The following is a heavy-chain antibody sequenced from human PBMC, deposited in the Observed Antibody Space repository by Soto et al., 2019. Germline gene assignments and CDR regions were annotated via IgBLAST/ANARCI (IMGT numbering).Heavy chain of an antibody. CDR3: ARQRIITMVRGVTLYYYYYGMDV. CDR1: GGSFSGYY. V-gene: IGHV4-34*01. J-gene: IGHJ6*02. Sequence: PSETLSLTCAVYGGSFSGYYWSWIRQPPGKGPEWIGEINHSGSTNYNPSLKSRVTISVDTSKNQFSLKLSSVTAADTAVYYCARQRIITMVRGVTLYYYYYGMDVWGQGTTVTVSS. CDR2: INHSGST. D-gene: IGHD3-10*01.